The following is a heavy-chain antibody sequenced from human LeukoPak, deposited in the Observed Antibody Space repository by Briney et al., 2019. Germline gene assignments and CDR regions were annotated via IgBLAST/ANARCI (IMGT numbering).Heavy chain of an antibody. J-gene: IGHJ4*02. Sequence: PGRSPRLSCAASGFTFSSYGMHWVRQAPGKGLEWVAVISYDGSNKYYADSVKGRFTISRDNSKNTLYLQMNSLRAEDTAVYYCATSGDGYNYYFDYWGQGTLVTVSS. CDR2: ISYDGSNK. CDR3: ATSGDGYNYYFDY. CDR1: GFTFSSYG. D-gene: IGHD5-12*01. V-gene: IGHV3-30*03.